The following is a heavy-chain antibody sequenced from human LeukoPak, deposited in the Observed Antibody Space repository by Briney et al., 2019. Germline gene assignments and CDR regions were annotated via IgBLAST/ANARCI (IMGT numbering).Heavy chain of an antibody. V-gene: IGHV3-9*01. CDR3: AKDISITMVRGAHFDY. Sequence: GGSLRLSCAASGFTFDDYAMHWVRQAPGKGLEWVSGFSWNSGSIGYADSVKGRFTISRDNAKNSLYLQMNSLRAEDTALYYCAKDISITMVRGAHFDYWGQGTLVTVSS. CDR2: FSWNSGSI. J-gene: IGHJ4*02. CDR1: GFTFDDYA. D-gene: IGHD3-10*01.